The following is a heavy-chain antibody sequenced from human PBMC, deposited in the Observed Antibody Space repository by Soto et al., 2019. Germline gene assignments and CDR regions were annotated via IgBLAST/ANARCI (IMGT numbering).Heavy chain of an antibody. J-gene: IGHJ5*02. D-gene: IGHD3-10*01. CDR2: ISYRGNT. Sequence: QVQLHESGPGLVKPSQTLSLTCTVSGGFINSDDYYWSWIRQHPGKGLEWIGYISYRGNTYYQPSLQXRXSXSXXTSKIPFSLRLTSVTAADTAIYYCARAVGFTTGRGYGLFDPWGQGTLVSVSS. CDR3: ARAVGFTTGRGYGLFDP. CDR1: GGFINSDDYY. V-gene: IGHV4-31*03.